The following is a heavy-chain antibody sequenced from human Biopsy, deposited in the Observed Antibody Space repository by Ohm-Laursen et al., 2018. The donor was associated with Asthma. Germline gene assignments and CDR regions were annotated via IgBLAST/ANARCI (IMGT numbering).Heavy chain of an antibody. Sequence: GDSVKVSCKASGGSFSNFAFSWVRQAPGHGLEWMGPILTKFDITSYAEKFQGRVTITADKSTSTTYMELSRLRSEDTAVYFCARDYDGDYVQRHLPLAYWGQGTLVTVSS. V-gene: IGHV1-69*10. J-gene: IGHJ4*02. D-gene: IGHD4-17*01. CDR1: GGSFSNFA. CDR3: ARDYDGDYVQRHLPLAY. CDR2: ILTKFDIT.